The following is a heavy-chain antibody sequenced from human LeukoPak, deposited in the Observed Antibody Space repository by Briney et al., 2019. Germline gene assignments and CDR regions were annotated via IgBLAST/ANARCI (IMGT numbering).Heavy chain of an antibody. V-gene: IGHV4-59*08. D-gene: IGHD5/OR15-5a*01. CDR3: ARGPSTLYYYYGMDV. J-gene: IGHJ6*02. Sequence: PSETLSLTCTVSGGSISSYYWSWIRQPPGKGLEWIGYIYYSGSTNYNPPLKSRVTISVDTSKNQFSLKLSSVTAADTAVYYCARGPSTLYYYYGMDVWGQGTTVTVSS. CDR2: IYYSGST. CDR1: GGSISSYY.